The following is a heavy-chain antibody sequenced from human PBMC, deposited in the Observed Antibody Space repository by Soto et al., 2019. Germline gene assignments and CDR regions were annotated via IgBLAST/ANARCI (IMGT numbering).Heavy chain of an antibody. CDR1: GFTFSNAW. CDR2: IKSKADGGTT. Sequence: GGSLRLSCAASGFTFSNAWMSWVRQAPGKGLEWVGRIKSKADGGTTDYAAPVKGRFTISRDDSKNTLYLQMNSLKTEDTAVYYFTTDIVVVVAAVPFDIWGQGTMVTVSS. CDR3: TTDIVVVVAAVPFDI. V-gene: IGHV3-15*01. J-gene: IGHJ3*02. D-gene: IGHD2-15*01.